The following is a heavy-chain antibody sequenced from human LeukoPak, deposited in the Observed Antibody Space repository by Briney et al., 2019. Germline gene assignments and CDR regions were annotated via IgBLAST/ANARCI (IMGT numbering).Heavy chain of an antibody. V-gene: IGHV1-18*01. J-gene: IGHJ5*02. Sequence: ASVNVSCKASGYTFTSYGISWVRQAPGQGLEWMGWISAYNGNTNYAQKLQGRVTMTTDTSTSTAYMELRSLRSDDTAVYYCARDGFGKGGSYYKGGTWGQGTLVTVSS. CDR2: ISAYNGNT. CDR1: GYTFTSYG. D-gene: IGHD1-26*01. CDR3: ARDGFGKGGSYYKGGT.